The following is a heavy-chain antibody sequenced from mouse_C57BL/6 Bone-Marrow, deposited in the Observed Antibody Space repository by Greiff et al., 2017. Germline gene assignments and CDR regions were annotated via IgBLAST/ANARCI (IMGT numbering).Heavy chain of an antibody. CDR2: IDPSDSYT. CDR3: ANLLAY. CDR1: GYTFTSYW. Sequence: QQSCKASGYTFTSYWMHWVTQRPGQGLEWIGEIDPSDSYTNYNQKFKGKSTLTVDKSSSTAYMQLSSLTSEDSAVYYCANLLAYWGQGTLVTVSA. V-gene: IGHV1-69*01. J-gene: IGHJ3*01.